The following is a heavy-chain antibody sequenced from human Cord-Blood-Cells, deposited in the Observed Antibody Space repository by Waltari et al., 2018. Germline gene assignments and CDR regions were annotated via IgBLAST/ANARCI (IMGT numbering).Heavy chain of an antibody. V-gene: IGHV1-2*02. CDR1: GYTFTGYY. D-gene: IGHD6-6*01. CDR3: ARGGIEYSSSLVNPYYFDY. CDR2: IHPKRGGR. J-gene: IGHJ4*02. Sequence: QVQLVQSGAEVKKPGASVKVSCKASGYTFTGYYMHWVRQAPGQGLEWMGGIHPKRGGRNYSQKVQGRVTRTRDTSISTAYMERSRLRSDDTAVYYCARGGIEYSSSLVNPYYFDYWGQGTLVTVSS.